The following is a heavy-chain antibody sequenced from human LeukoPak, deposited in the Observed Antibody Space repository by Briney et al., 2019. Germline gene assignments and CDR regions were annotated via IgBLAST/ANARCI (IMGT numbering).Heavy chain of an antibody. CDR2: IYYSGST. J-gene: IGHJ4*02. Sequence: PSETLSLTCTVSGGSISSSSYYWGWIRQPPGKGLEWIGSIYYSGSTYYNPSLKSRVTISVDTSKNQFSLKLSSVTAADTAVYYCAKGGATVIDYWGQGTLVTVSS. CDR1: GGSISSSSYY. V-gene: IGHV4-39*01. CDR3: AKGGATVIDY. D-gene: IGHD4-17*01.